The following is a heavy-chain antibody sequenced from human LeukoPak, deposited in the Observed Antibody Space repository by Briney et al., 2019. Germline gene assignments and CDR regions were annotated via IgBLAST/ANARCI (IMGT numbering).Heavy chain of an antibody. D-gene: IGHD6-6*01. J-gene: IGHJ4*02. V-gene: IGHV3-74*03. CDR2: IQSDGGNT. CDR1: GFSFSTYW. Sequence: GGSLRLSCAASGFSFSTYWTHWVRQAPGRGLVWVSRIQSDGGNTAYPDSVKGRFTVSRDNAKNTLFLQMNSLRAEDTAVYYCARSPYTTSSFDSWGQGTLVTVSS. CDR3: ARSPYTTSSFDS.